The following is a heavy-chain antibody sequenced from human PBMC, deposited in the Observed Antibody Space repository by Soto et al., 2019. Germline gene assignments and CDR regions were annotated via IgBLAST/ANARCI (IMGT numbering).Heavy chain of an antibody. CDR3: ARSGYFDY. V-gene: IGHV3-11*04. CDR2: ISSTGNTI. D-gene: IGHD2-8*02. CDR1: GFTFSDHY. J-gene: IGHJ4*02. Sequence: GGSLRLSCAASGFTFSDHYMNWIRQAPGKGLEWVSYISSTGNTIYYPDSVKGRFTISRDTAKKSLYLQMNSLRAEDTAVYYCARSGYFDYWGQGTLVTVSS.